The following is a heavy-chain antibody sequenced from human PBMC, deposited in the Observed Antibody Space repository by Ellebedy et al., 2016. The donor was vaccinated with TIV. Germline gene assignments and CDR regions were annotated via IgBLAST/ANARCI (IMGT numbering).Heavy chain of an antibody. CDR1: GFTFTTYA. CDR3: AKLGGIYTWYAEY. D-gene: IGHD6-13*01. CDR2: IRSVGDAT. J-gene: IGHJ4*02. Sequence: GESLKIPCAASGFTFTTYAMTCVRQAQGQGLECVSSIRSVGDATYYADSVKGRFTISRDNSKNSLYLQMNSLRAEDMAVYYCAKLGGIYTWYAEYWGQGTLVTVSS. V-gene: IGHV3-23*01.